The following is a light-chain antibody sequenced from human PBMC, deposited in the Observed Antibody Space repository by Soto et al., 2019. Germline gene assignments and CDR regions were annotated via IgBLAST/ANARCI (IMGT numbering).Light chain of an antibody. CDR1: QTVSANY. J-gene: IGKJ5*01. CDR2: GAS. CDR3: QQRSKWPPEVT. Sequence: ELVLTQSPGTLSLTPGERATLSCRASQTVSANYLAWYQQKAGQAPRLLIYGASTRATDIPARFSGSGSGTEFTLTISSLEPEDFAVYYCQQRSKWPPEVTFGRGTRLEIK. V-gene: IGKV3-11*01.